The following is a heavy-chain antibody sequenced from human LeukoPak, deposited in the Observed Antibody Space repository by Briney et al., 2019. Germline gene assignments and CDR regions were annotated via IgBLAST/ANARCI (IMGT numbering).Heavy chain of an antibody. D-gene: IGHD7-27*01. CDR2: INLHGSVK. CDR1: GFTLCDYW. Sequence: GGSLRLSCAAPGFTLCDYWMNRVRQAPGKRLEWVANINLHGSVKLHVDSVEGRFTISRDNAKNSLFLQMTSLKVEDTAVYYCAAWGLYNYWGQGTLVTVSS. CDR3: AAWGLYNY. V-gene: IGHV3-7*01. J-gene: IGHJ4*02.